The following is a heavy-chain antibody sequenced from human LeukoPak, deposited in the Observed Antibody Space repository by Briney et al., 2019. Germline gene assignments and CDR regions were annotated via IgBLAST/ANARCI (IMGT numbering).Heavy chain of an antibody. CDR2: ISYDGSNK. J-gene: IGHJ4*02. CDR3: ARGKRIDY. Sequence: GALRLSCAASGFTFSSYAMHWVRQAPGKGLEWVAVISYDGSNKYYADSVKGRFTISRDNSKNTLYLQMNSLRAEDTAVYYCARGKRIDYWGQGTLVTVSS. CDR1: GFTFSSYA. V-gene: IGHV3-30-3*01.